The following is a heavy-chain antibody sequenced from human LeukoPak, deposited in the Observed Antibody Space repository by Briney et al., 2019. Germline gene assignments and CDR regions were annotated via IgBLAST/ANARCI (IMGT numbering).Heavy chain of an antibody. CDR1: GFTFNDYA. CDR3: AKDQDGMDV. J-gene: IGHJ6*02. CDR2: ISWNSGSI. Sequence: GRSLRLSCAASGFTFNDYAMHWVRQAPGKGLEWVSGISWNSGSIGYADSVKGRFTISRDNAKNSLYLQMNSLRAEDTALYYCAKDQDGMDVWGQGTTVTVSS. V-gene: IGHV3-9*01.